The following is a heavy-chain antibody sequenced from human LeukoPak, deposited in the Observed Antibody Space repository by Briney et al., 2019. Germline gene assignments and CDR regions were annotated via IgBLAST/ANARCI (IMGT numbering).Heavy chain of an antibody. V-gene: IGHV3-21*01. CDR1: GFTFSTYW. Sequence: SGGSLRLSCAASGFTFSTYWMSWVRQAPGKGLEWVSSISSSSSYIYYADSVKGRFTISRDNAKNSLYLQMNSLRAEDTAVYYCARDRHNDAFDIWGQGTMVTVSS. J-gene: IGHJ3*02. CDR3: ARDRHNDAFDI. CDR2: ISSSSSYI.